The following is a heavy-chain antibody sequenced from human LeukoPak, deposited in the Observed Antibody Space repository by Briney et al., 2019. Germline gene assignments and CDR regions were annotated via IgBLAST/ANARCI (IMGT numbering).Heavy chain of an antibody. J-gene: IGHJ3*02. Sequence: SVTLSFTASGGTFSIYTISWVRQAPGQGLEWMGRIIPILGIANYAQKFQGRVTITADKSTSTAYMELSSLRSEDTAVYYCARDLGSTGERRYYYDSSGYYYDAFEIWGQGTMVTVSS. CDR2: IIPILGIA. CDR3: ARDLGSTGERRYYYDSSGYYYDAFEI. CDR1: GGTFSIYT. V-gene: IGHV1-69*04. D-gene: IGHD3-22*01.